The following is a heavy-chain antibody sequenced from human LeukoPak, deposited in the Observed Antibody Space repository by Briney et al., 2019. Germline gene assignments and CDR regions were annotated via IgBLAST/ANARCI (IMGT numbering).Heavy chain of an antibody. J-gene: IGHJ4*02. D-gene: IGHD3-10*01. V-gene: IGHV3-23*01. Sequence: PGGSLRLSCAASGFTFSSYAMNWVRQAPGKGLEWVSAISGSGGSTYYADSVKGRFTISRDNSKNTLYLQMNSLRAEDTAVYYCAKSHYYGSGSPLDYWGQGTLVTVSS. CDR1: GFTFSSYA. CDR2: ISGSGGST. CDR3: AKSHYYGSGSPLDY.